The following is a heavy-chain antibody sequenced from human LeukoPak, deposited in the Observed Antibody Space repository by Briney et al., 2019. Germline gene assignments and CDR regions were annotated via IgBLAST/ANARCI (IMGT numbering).Heavy chain of an antibody. Sequence: TLSLTCTVSGGSISSYYWTWIRQPPGKALEWLALIYWDDDKRYSPSLKSRLTITKDTSKNQVVLTMTNMDPVDTATYYCAHRGYDILTGYSSSFDYWGQGTLVTVSS. CDR3: AHRGYDILTGYSSSFDY. CDR2: IYWDDDK. CDR1: GGSISSYYWT. V-gene: IGHV2-5*08. J-gene: IGHJ4*02. D-gene: IGHD3-9*01.